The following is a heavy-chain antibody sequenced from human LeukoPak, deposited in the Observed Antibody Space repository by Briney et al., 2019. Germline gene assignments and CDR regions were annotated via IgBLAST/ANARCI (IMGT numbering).Heavy chain of an antibody. V-gene: IGHV3-30*02. CDR1: GFTFSTHG. CDR2: IRYDGINK. J-gene: IGHJ5*02. Sequence: GGSLRLPCAASGFTFSTHGMHWVRQAPGKGLEWVAFIRYDGINKYYADSVKGRFTISRDNSKNTLYLRMSSLRAEDTAVYYCAKPSRGYGYGYSAPDGFDPWGQGTLVTVSS. CDR3: AKPSRGYGYGYSAPDGFDP. D-gene: IGHD5-18*01.